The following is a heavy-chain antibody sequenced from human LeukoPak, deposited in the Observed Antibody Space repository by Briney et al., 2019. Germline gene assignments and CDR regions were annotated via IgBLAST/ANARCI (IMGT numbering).Heavy chain of an antibody. CDR3: ARGMRPGCSSTSQLDY. CDR2: IGTAGDP. V-gene: IGHV3-13*05. D-gene: IGHD2-2*01. CDR1: GFTFSSYD. Sequence: GGSLRLSCAASGFTFSSYDMHWVRQATGEGLEWVSAIGTAGDPYYPGSVKGRFTISRENAKNSLYLQMNSLRAGDTAVYYCARGMRPGCSSTSQLDYWGQGTLVTVSS. J-gene: IGHJ4*02.